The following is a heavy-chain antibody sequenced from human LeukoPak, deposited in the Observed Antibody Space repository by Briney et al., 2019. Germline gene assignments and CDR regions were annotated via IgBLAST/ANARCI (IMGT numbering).Heavy chain of an antibody. D-gene: IGHD2-15*01. CDR3: ARAEVVLGYFDY. J-gene: IGHJ4*02. V-gene: IGHV4-59*01. Sequence: SETLSLTCTVSGGSISSYYWSWIRQPPGKGLEWIGYIYYSGSTNYNPSLKSRVTISVDTSKNQFSLKLSSVTAADTAVYYCARAEVVLGYFDYWGQGTLVTVSS. CDR1: GGSISSYY. CDR2: IYYSGST.